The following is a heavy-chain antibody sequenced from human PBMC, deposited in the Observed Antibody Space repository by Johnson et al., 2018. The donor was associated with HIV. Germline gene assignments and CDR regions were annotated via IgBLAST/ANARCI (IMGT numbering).Heavy chain of an antibody. CDR1: GFTFDDSG. J-gene: IGHJ3*02. Sequence: RPGGSLRLSCAASGFTFDDSGLSWVRQAPGKGLEWVSGMNWNGGSTGYADSVKGRCTISRDNAKNSLYLQMNSLRAEDTALYYCARGRPWGWELRRDAFDIWGQGTMVTVSS. CDR3: ARGRPWGWELRRDAFDI. D-gene: IGHD1-26*01. CDR2: MNWNGGST. V-gene: IGHV3-20*04.